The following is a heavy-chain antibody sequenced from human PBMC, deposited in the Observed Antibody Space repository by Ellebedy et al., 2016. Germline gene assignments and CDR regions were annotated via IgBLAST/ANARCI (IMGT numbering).Heavy chain of an antibody. V-gene: IGHV3-66*01. CDR3: ARLGYGGQQWLVPINL. J-gene: IGHJ5*02. Sequence: GGSLRLSCAASGFIVSSNYMSWVRQAPGKGLEWVATLYSGGTILYADSVRGRFTISRDNSKNTLYLQMNSLRLEDTAVYYCARLGYGGQQWLVPINLWGPGTLVIVSS. CDR2: LYSGGTI. D-gene: IGHD6-19*01. CDR1: GFIVSSNY.